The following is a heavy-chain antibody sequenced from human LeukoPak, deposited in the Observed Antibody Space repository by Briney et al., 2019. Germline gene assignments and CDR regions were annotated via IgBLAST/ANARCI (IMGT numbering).Heavy chain of an antibody. J-gene: IGHJ4*02. CDR3: AAATDTTVFDY. Sequence: QSGGSLRLSCAASGFTFTHSWMSWVRQAPGKGLEWVAVISYDGSNKYYADSVKGRFTISRDNSKNTLYLQMNSLRAEDTAVYYCAAATDTTVFDYWGQGTLVTVSS. V-gene: IGHV3-30*03. CDR1: GFTFTHSW. D-gene: IGHD2-15*01. CDR2: ISYDGSNK.